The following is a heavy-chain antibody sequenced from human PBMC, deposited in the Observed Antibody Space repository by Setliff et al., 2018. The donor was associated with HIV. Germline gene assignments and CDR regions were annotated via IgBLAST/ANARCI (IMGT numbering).Heavy chain of an antibody. J-gene: IGHJ1*01. Sequence: PSETLSLTCTVSGGSISRYYWSWIRQPPGKGLEWIGYIYYNGNTNYNPSLKSRLTMSVDTSKNQFSLKLTSVTAADTAVYYCARSGSYVGPIQHWGQGTLVTVSS. CDR1: GGSISRYY. D-gene: IGHD3-10*02. CDR2: IYYNGNT. V-gene: IGHV4-59*12. CDR3: ARSGSYVGPIQH.